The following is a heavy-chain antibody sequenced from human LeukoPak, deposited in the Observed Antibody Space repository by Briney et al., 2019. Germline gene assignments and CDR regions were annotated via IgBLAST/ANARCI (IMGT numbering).Heavy chain of an antibody. Sequence: PGGSLRLSCAASGFTFSNYEMNWVRQAPGKGLEWVSYISGSGKNIYYADSVKGRFTISRDNAKNSLYLQMNSLRAEDTAVYYCAKDRVYYDSSGYDLHYPRVDPWGQGTLVTVSS. CDR1: GFTFSNYE. CDR3: AKDRVYYDSSGYDLHYPRVDP. D-gene: IGHD3-22*01. CDR2: ISGSGKNI. V-gene: IGHV3-48*03. J-gene: IGHJ5*02.